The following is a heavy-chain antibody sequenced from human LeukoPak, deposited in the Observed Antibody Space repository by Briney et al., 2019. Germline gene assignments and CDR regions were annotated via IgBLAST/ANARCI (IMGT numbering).Heavy chain of an antibody. CDR3: ARASTTVGVSINY. J-gene: IGHJ4*02. D-gene: IGHD3-10*01. Sequence: GGSLRLSCAASGFTFSSYSVNWVRQAPGKGLEWVSSISSSSSYIYYADSVKGRFTISRDNAKNSLYLQMNSLRAEDTAVYYCARASTTVGVSINYWGQGTLVTVSS. CDR1: GFTFSSYS. CDR2: ISSSSSYI. V-gene: IGHV3-21*01.